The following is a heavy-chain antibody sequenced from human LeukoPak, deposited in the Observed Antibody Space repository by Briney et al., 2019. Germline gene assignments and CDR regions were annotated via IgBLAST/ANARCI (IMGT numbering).Heavy chain of an antibody. CDR2: IHEDGSEK. V-gene: IGHV3-7*05. D-gene: IGHD4-23*01. J-gene: IGHJ3*02. Sequence: GGSLRLSCAASGFTFNTYWMTWVRQAPGKGLEWVANIHEDGSEKYYVDSVKGRFTISRDNAKNSLYLHMNSLRADDTAVYYCARPGGNSGFHAFDIWGQGTMVTVSS. CDR1: GFTFNTYW. CDR3: ARPGGNSGFHAFDI.